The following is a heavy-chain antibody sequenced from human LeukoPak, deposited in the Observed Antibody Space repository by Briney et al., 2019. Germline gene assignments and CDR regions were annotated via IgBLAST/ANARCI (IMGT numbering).Heavy chain of an antibody. V-gene: IGHV4-34*01. CDR3: AREGPYSYGLRRGDWFDP. Sequence: SETLSLTCAVYGGSFSGYYWSWIRQPPGKGLEWIGEINHSGSTNYNPSLKSRVTISVDTSKNQFSLKLSSVTAADTAVYYCAREGPYSYGLRRGDWFDPWGQGTLVTVSS. CDR1: GGSFSGYY. D-gene: IGHD5-18*01. CDR2: INHSGST. J-gene: IGHJ5*02.